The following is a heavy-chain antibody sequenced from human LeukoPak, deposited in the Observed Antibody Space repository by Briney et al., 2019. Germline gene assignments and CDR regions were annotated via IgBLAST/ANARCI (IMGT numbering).Heavy chain of an antibody. CDR3: ARGLYDSSGYYHLPFDY. CDR2: ISAYNGNT. D-gene: IGHD3-22*01. Sequence: ASVKVSCKASGGTFSSYAISWVRQAPGQGLEWMGWISAYNGNTNYAQKLQGRVTMTTDTSTSTAYMELRSLRSDDTAVYYCARGLYDSSGYYHLPFDYWGQGTLVTVSS. J-gene: IGHJ4*02. V-gene: IGHV1-18*01. CDR1: GGTFSSYA.